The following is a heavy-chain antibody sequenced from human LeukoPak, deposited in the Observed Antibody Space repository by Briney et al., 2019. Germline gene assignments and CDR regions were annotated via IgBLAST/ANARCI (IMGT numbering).Heavy chain of an antibody. D-gene: IGHD4-17*01. J-gene: IGHJ1*01. CDR1: GFTFSSYE. Sequence: GGSLRLSCAASGFTFSSYEMNWVRQAPGKGLEGVSYISSSGSTIYYADSVKGRFTISRDNAKNSLYLQMNSLRAEDTAVYYCASQDYGDYGPAEYFQHWGQGTLVTVSS. V-gene: IGHV3-48*03. CDR2: ISSSGSTI. CDR3: ASQDYGDYGPAEYFQH.